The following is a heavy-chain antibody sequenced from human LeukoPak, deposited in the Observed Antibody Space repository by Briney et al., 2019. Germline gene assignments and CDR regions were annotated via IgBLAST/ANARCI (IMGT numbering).Heavy chain of an antibody. J-gene: IGHJ4*02. D-gene: IGHD6-19*01. V-gene: IGHV4-34*01. CDR3: ARGSILLWGSGWYVPAKDY. CDR2: INHSGST. Sequence: SETLSLTCAVYGGSFSGYYWSWIRQPPGKGLEWIGEINHSGSTNYNPSLKSRVTISVDTSKNQFSLKLSSVTAADTAVYYCARGSILLWGSGWYVPAKDYWGQGTLVTVSS. CDR1: GGSFSGYY.